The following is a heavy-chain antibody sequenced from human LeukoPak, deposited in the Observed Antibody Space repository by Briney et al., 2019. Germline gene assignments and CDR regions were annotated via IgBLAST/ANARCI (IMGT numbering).Heavy chain of an antibody. CDR2: IGGIGDNT. D-gene: IGHD3-9*01. Sequence: GGPLRLSCAASGFTFSSDAMSWVRQVPGKGLEWVSTIGGIGDNTHYADSVKGRFTISRDSSRNTLYLQMNTLRVEDTAIYYCAKTPTFYYVLTGYSNDYWGQGTLVTVSS. CDR1: GFTFSSDA. V-gene: IGHV3-23*01. CDR3: AKTPTFYYVLTGYSNDY. J-gene: IGHJ4*02.